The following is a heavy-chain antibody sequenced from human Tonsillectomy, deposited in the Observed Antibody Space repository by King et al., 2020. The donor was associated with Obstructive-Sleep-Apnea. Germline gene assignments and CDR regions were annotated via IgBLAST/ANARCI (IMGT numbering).Heavy chain of an antibody. V-gene: IGHV1-69*01. J-gene: IGHJ2*01. CDR2: IIPIFGTA. CDR1: GGTFSSYA. D-gene: IGHD1-26*01. Sequence: QLVQSGAEVKKPGSSVKVSCKASGGTFSSYAISWVRQAPGQGLDWMGGIIPIFGTANYAQKFRGRVTITADESTSTAYMEPSSLRSEDTAVYYCARDGDSGSYPYWYFDLWGRGTLVTVSS. CDR3: ARDGDSGSYPYWYFDL.